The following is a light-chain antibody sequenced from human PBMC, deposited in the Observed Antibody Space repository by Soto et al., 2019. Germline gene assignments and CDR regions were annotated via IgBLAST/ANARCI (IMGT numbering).Light chain of an antibody. CDR1: SGHSSYA. CDR2: LNSDGRH. CDR3: QTWGTGIRV. V-gene: IGLV4-69*01. Sequence: QLVLTQSPSASVSLGASVKLTCTLSSGHSSYAIAWHQQQPEKGPRYLMKLNSDGRHTRGDGIPDRFSGSSSGAERYLTISSLQSEDEADYYCQTWGTGIRVFGGGTKLTVL. J-gene: IGLJ3*02.